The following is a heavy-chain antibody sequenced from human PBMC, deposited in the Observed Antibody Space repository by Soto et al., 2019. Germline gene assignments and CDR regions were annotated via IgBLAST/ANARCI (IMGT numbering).Heavy chain of an antibody. CDR2: IYHSGST. CDR3: ARDRYYDSSGWGDAFDI. J-gene: IGHJ3*02. D-gene: IGHD3-22*01. V-gene: IGHV4-30-2*01. CDR1: GGSISSGGYS. Sequence: QLQLQESGSGLVKPSQTLSLTCAVSGGSISSGGYSWSWIRQPPGKGLEWIGYIYHSGSTYYNPSLKARVPISVDRSQNQFSLELSSVTAADTAVYYCARDRYYDSSGWGDAFDIWGQGTMVTVSS.